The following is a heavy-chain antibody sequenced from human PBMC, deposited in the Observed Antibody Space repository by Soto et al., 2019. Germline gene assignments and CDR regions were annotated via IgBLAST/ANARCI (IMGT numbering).Heavy chain of an antibody. CDR3: ARRHYYDSSGYYTWN. CDR1: GGSITSSIYY. J-gene: IGHJ4*02. V-gene: IGHV4-39*01. Sequence: KTSETLSLTCTVSGGSITSSIYYWGWIRQPPGKGLEWIGSIYYSGSTYYTPSLKNRVTISADTSNNQFSLRLNSVTAADTAVYYCARRHYYDSSGYYTWNWGQGTLVTVSS. CDR2: IYYSGST. D-gene: IGHD3-22*01.